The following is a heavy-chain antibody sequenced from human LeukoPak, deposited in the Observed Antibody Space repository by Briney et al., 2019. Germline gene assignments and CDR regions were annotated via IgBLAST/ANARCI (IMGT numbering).Heavy chain of an antibody. J-gene: IGHJ3*02. V-gene: IGHV3-48*01. Sequence: GSLRLSCAASGFTFSSYSMNWVRQAPGKGLEWVSYITGGSYTIYYAHSVRGRFTISRDNAKNSLYLQMNSLRVEDTAVYYCARDGDEYSYGYGDAFDIWGQGTMVTVSS. CDR1: GFTFSSYS. D-gene: IGHD5-18*01. CDR3: ARDGDEYSYGYGDAFDI. CDR2: ITGGSYTI.